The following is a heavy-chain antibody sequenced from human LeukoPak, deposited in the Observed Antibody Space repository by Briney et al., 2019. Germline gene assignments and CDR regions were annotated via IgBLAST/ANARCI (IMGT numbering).Heavy chain of an antibody. Sequence: PGGSLRLSCAASGFTLSSYQMNWVRQAAGKGLEWVSYISSSGDTIYYADSVKGRFTISRDNAKNSLHLQMNSLRAEDTAVCYCATFSDYWGQGTLVTVSS. CDR1: GFTLSSYQ. CDR2: ISSSGDTI. CDR3: ATFSDY. V-gene: IGHV3-48*03. J-gene: IGHJ4*02.